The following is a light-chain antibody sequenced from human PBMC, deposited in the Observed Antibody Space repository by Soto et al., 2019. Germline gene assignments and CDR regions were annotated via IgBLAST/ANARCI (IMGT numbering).Light chain of an antibody. CDR3: SSYVGTNSYV. V-gene: IGLV2-8*01. CDR2: EVS. J-gene: IGLJ1*01. CDR1: SSDVGGYDY. Sequence: QSALTQPPSASGSPGQSVTISCTGTSSDVGGYDYVSWYKQHPGKAPKLMIYEVSKRPSGVPDRFSGSKSGNTAALTVSGLQAADAADYYCSSYVGTNSYVFGTGTKLTVI.